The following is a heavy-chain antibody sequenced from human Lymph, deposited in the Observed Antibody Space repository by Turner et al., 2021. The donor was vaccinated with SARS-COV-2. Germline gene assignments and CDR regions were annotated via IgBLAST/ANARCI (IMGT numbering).Heavy chain of an antibody. CDR3: ARHGFSGWYGGGMDV. CDR1: RGPISSYY. V-gene: IGHV4-59*08. Sequence: QVQLRESGPGQVRPSETLCPTSTVSRGPISSYYWSWLRQPPGKGLEWIGYIHYSGSTNYNPSLKSRVTISVDTSKNQFSLKLSSVAAADTAVYYCARHGFSGWYGGGMDVWGQGTTVTVSS. J-gene: IGHJ6*02. D-gene: IGHD6-19*01. CDR2: IHYSGST.